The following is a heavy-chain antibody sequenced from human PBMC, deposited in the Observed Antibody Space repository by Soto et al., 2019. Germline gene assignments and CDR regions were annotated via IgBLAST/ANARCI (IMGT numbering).Heavy chain of an antibody. V-gene: IGHV1-69*06. D-gene: IGHD2-8*01. CDR1: GGTFSSYA. J-gene: IGHJ6*02. CDR2: IIPIIGTT. CDR3: ARDSDCTNGVCETYYYGMDV. Sequence: SVKVSCKASGGTFSSYAISWVRQAPGQGLERMGWIIPIIGTTNYSQKFQGRVTITADKSTSTAYMELSSLRSEDTAVYYCARDSDCTNGVCETYYYGMDVWGQGTTVTVSS.